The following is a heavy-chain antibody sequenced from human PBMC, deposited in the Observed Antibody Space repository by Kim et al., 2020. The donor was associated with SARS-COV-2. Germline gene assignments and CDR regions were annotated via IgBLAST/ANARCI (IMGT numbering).Heavy chain of an antibody. Sequence: GGSLRLSCAASGFAFSSFWMSWVRQAPGKGLEWVANIKQDGSEKYYVDSVKGRFTISRDNAKNSLYLQMNSLRAEDTAVYYCARVPSGFDWFLTPHFDIWGQGTMVTVSS. D-gene: IGHD3-9*01. CDR3: ARVPSGFDWFLTPHFDI. V-gene: IGHV3-7*05. CDR1: GFAFSSFW. CDR2: IKQDGSEK. J-gene: IGHJ3*02.